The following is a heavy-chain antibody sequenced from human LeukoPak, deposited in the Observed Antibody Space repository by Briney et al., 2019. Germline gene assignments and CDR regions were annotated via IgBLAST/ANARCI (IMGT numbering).Heavy chain of an antibody. V-gene: IGHV3-74*01. CDR3: ARVRMATTTD. CDR2: VNSDGSSK. J-gene: IGHJ4*02. Sequence: PGGSLRLSCAASGFTFSNYWMHWVRQAPGKGLVWVSRVNSDGSSKNYADSVKGRFTISRDNAKNTLYLQMNSLRAEDTAVYYCARVRMATTTDWGQGTLVTVSS. CDR1: GFTFSNYW. D-gene: IGHD5-24*01.